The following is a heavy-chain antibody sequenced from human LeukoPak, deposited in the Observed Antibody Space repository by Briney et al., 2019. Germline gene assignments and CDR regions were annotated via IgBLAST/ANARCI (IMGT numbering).Heavy chain of an antibody. CDR2: ISRSSSYI. V-gene: IGHV3-21*01. CDR1: GFTFSSYS. J-gene: IGHJ6*03. CDR3: ARFIESYYYYYMDV. Sequence: AGGSLRLSCAASGFTFSSYSMNWVRQAPGKGLEWVSSISRSSSYIYYADSAKGRFTISRDNTKNSLYLQMNSLRAEDTAVYYCARFIESYYYYYMDVWGKGTTVTISS.